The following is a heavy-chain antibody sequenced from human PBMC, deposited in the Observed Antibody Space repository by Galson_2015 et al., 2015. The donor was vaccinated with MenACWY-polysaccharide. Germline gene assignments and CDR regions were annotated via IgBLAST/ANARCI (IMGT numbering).Heavy chain of an antibody. V-gene: IGHV4-59*01. Sequence: SETLSLTCTVSGGSISTYYWSWIRQSPGKGLEWIGHIYYSGSTNYNPSLKSRVSISVDTSKIQFSLKLTSVTAADTAVYYCARGLGPESRFDPWGQGTLVSVSS. J-gene: IGHJ5*02. CDR2: IYYSGST. D-gene: IGHD1-14*01. CDR3: ARGLGPESRFDP. CDR1: GGSISTYY.